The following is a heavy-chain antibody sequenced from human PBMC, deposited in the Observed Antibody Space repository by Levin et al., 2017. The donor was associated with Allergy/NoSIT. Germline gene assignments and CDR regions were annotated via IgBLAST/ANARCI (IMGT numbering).Heavy chain of an antibody. D-gene: IGHD3-10*01. CDR2: ISGSGGST. CDR3: AKGPRQVFGGGWNPFDY. Sequence: LSLTCAASGFTFSSSAMSWVRQAPGKGLEWVSAISGSGGSTYYADSVKGRFTISRDNSKNTLYLQMNSLRAEDTAVYYCAKGPRQVFGGGWNPFDYWGQGTLVTVSS. J-gene: IGHJ4*02. V-gene: IGHV3-23*01. CDR1: GFTFSSSA.